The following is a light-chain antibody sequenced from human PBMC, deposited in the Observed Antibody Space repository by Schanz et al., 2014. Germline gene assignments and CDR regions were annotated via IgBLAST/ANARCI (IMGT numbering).Light chain of an antibody. CDR1: QSVSSN. V-gene: IGKV3-20*01. J-gene: IGKJ1*01. CDR2: GAS. Sequence: EIVMTQSPATLSVSPGERATLSCRASQSVSSNLAWYQQKPGQAPRLLIYGASSRATGIPDRFSGRGSGTDFTLTISRLEPEDFAVYYCQQYGSSSWTFGQGTKVEIK. CDR3: QQYGSSSWT.